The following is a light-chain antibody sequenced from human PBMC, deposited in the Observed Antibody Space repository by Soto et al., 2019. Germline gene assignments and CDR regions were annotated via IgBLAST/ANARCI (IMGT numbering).Light chain of an antibody. CDR2: RAS. CDR3: LQYHNLWA. J-gene: IGKJ1*01. CDR1: QNIYYN. Sequence: ILMTQSPATVSVSPGESATLSCRARQNIYYNVAWYQQRPGQAPRLLIYRASTRATGVPARFSGSGSGTEFTLTISSLQPEDFIVYSCLQYHNLWAFGQGTKVAI. V-gene: IGKV3-15*01.